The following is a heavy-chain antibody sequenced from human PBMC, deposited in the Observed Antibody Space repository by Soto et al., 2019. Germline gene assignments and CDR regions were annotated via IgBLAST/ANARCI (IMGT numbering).Heavy chain of an antibody. J-gene: IGHJ5*02. CDR2: INPNSGGT. V-gene: IGHV1-2*02. CDR1: GYTFTGYY. Sequence: VASVKVSCKASGYTFTGYYMHWVRQAPGQGLEWMGWINPNSGGTNYAQKFQGRVTMTRDTSISTAYMELSRLRSDDTAVYYCARDLGDYTSNWFDPWGQGTLVTVSS. D-gene: IGHD3-16*01. CDR3: ARDLGDYTSNWFDP.